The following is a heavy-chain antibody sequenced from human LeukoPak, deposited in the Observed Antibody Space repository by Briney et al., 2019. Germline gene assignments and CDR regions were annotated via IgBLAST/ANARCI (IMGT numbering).Heavy chain of an antibody. V-gene: IGHV1-69*05. J-gene: IGHJ5*02. Sequence: GASVKVSCKASGGTFSSYAISWVRQAPGQGLEWMGGIIPIFATANYAQKFQGRVTITTDESTSTAYMELSSLRSEDTAVYYCARSLGYCSGGSCYLPYNWFDPWGQGTLVTVSS. CDR3: ARSLGYCSGGSCYLPYNWFDP. CDR1: GGTFSSYA. CDR2: IIPIFATA. D-gene: IGHD2-15*01.